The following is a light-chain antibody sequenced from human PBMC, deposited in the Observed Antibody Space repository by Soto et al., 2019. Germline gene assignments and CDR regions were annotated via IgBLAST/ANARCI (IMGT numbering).Light chain of an antibody. V-gene: IGKV3-15*01. CDR2: DAS. J-gene: IGKJ1*01. Sequence: EIVMTQSPATLSVSPGERATLSCRASQSINSDLAWYQQKPGQAPRLFIYDASIRATGFPARFSGSGSGTEFTLTISSLQSEDFAVYYCQQYNDWPRTFGQGTKVEIK. CDR3: QQYNDWPRT. CDR1: QSINSD.